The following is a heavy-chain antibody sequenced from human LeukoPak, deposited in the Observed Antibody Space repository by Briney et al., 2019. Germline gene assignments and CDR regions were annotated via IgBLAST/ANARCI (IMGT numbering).Heavy chain of an antibody. CDR1: GFTFSSYA. D-gene: IGHD6-19*01. V-gene: IGHV3-23*01. J-gene: IGHJ3*02. CDR2: ISGSGGST. CDR3: ARDANIAVAGTGAFDI. Sequence: RTGGSLRLSCAASGFTFSSYAMIWVRQAPGKGLEWVSAISGSGGSTYYADSVKGRFTISRDNSKNTLYLQMNSLRAEDTAVYYCARDANIAVAGTGAFDIWGQGTMVTVSS.